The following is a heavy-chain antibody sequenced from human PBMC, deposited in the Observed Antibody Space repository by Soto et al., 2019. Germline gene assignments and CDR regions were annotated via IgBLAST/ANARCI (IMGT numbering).Heavy chain of an antibody. D-gene: IGHD6-13*01. CDR3: ARRYGSSFDY. CDR1: GGSISSYY. V-gene: IGHV4-59*08. J-gene: IGHJ4*02. Sequence: QVQLQESGPGLVKPSETLSLTCTVSGGSISSYYWSWIRQPPGKGLEWIGYIYYSGSTNYNPSLNGRVTISVDTSKNQFSLKLSSVTAADTAVYYCARRYGSSFDYWGQGTLVTVSS. CDR2: IYYSGST.